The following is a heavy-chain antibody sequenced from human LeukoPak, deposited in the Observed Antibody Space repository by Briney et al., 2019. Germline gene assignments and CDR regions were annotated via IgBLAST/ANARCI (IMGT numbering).Heavy chain of an antibody. CDR3: ARVSSGSYFGYYYYMDV. CDR1: GFTFSNYW. D-gene: IGHD1-26*01. CDR2: INSGGSST. Sequence: PGGSLRLSCAASGFTFSNYWMHWVRQAPGKGLVWVSRINSGGSSTSYADSVKGRFTISRDNAKNTLYLQMNSLRAEDTAVYYCARVSSGSYFGYYYYMDVWGKGTTVTVSS. J-gene: IGHJ6*03. V-gene: IGHV3-74*01.